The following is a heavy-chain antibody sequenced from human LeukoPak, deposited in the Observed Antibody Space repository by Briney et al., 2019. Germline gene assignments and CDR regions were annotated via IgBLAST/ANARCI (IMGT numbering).Heavy chain of an antibody. D-gene: IGHD6-13*01. CDR2: INSDGSST. CDR1: GFTFSSYW. V-gene: IGHV3-74*01. J-gene: IGHJ6*03. Sequence: GGSLRLSCAASGFTFSSYWMHWVRQAPGKGLVWVSRINSDGSSTSYADSVKGRFTVSRDNAKNTLYLQMNSLRAEDTAVYYCARDSSSYYYYYYMDVWGKGTTVTISS. CDR3: ARDSSSYYYYYYMDV.